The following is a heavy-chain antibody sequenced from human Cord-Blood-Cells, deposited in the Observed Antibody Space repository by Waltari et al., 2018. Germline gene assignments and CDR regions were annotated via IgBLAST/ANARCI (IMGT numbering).Heavy chain of an antibody. V-gene: IGHV1-3*01. CDR1: GYTFTSYA. CDR3: ARDGPYSRQIDAFDI. J-gene: IGHJ3*02. D-gene: IGHD4-4*01. CDR2: INAGNGNT. Sequence: QVQLVQSGAEVKKPGASVKVSCKASGYTFTSYAMHWVRQAPGQRLEWMGWINAGNGNTKDSQKFQGRVTITRDTSASTAYMELSSLRSEDTAVYYCARDGPYSRQIDAFDIWGQGTMVTVSS.